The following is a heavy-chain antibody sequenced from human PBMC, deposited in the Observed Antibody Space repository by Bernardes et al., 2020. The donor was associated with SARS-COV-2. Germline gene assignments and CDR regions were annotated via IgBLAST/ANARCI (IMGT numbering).Heavy chain of an antibody. J-gene: IGHJ4*02. CDR1: GFTFSSYA. CDR2: ISGSGYST. D-gene: IGHD3-3*01. V-gene: IGHV3-23*01. Sequence: GGSLRLSCAASGFTFSSYAMSWVRQAPGKGLEWVSAISGSGYSTYYADSVKGRFTISRDISKNTLYLQMNSLRAEDTAVYYCAKGPYYEFWSGPDYFDYWGQGTLVTVSS. CDR3: AKGPYYEFWSGPDYFDY.